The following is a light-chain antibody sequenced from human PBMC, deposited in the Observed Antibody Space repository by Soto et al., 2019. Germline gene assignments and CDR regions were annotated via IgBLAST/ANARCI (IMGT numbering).Light chain of an antibody. CDR3: CSHTTSSTWV. CDR2: DVS. CDR1: SSDVGSFNF. Sequence: QSALTQPASVSGSPGQSITLSCTATSSDVGSFNFVSWYQQHPDKAPKLLIYDVSNRPSGVSSRFSGSKSDYTASLTISGLQPEDEAVYYCCSHTTSSTWVFGGGTKLTVL. V-gene: IGLV2-14*03. J-gene: IGLJ3*02.